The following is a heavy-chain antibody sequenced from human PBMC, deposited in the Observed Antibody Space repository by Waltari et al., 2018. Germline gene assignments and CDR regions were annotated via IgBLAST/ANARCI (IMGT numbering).Heavy chain of an antibody. CDR1: GFTFSSSA. J-gene: IGHJ6*02. CDR2: ISGSGGST. Sequence: EVQLLESGGGLVQPGGSLSLSCAASGFTFSSSALSWVRQAPGKGLEWVSAISGSGGSTYYADSVKGRFTISRDNSKNTLYLQMNSLRADDTAVYYGAKPLNSKGYYYGMDVWGQGTTVTVSS. CDR3: AKPLNSKGYYYGMDV. D-gene: IGHD4-4*01. V-gene: IGHV3-23*01.